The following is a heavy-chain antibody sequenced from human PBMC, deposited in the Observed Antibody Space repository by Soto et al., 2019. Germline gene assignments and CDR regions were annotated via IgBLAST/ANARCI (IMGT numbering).Heavy chain of an antibody. CDR2: INPSGGST. D-gene: IGHD1-26*01. V-gene: IGHV1-46*01. CDR3: AREGREGALDY. Sequence: QVQLVQSGAEVKKPGASVKVSCKASGYTFTSYYMHWVRQALGQGLEWMGIINPSGGSTSYAQKFQGRVTMTRDTSTSTVYMELSSLRSEDTAVYYCAREGREGALDYWGQGTLVTVSS. J-gene: IGHJ4*02. CDR1: GYTFTSYY.